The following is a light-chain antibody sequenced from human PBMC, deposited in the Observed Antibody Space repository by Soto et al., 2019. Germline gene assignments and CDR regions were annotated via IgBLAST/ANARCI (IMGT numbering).Light chain of an antibody. J-gene: IGKJ4*01. V-gene: IGKV3-15*01. Sequence: EIVMTQSPATLAVSPGERGTLSCRASQSVSTNLAWYQQKPGQAPRLLVYGASARATGIPGRFSGSGSGTEFTLTISSLQSEDFAVYYCQQYNNWPPNLTFGGGTKVEIK. CDR3: QQYNNWPPNLT. CDR2: GAS. CDR1: QSVSTN.